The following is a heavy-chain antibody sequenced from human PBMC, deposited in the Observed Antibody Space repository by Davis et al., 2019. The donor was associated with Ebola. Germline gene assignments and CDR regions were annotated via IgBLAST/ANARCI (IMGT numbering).Heavy chain of an antibody. J-gene: IGHJ4*02. Sequence: PGGSLRLSCAASGFTFSSYSMNWVRQTPGKGLEWLTYISRESSAIHYADSVKGRFTISRDNAKNSLYLQMNSLRAEDTAVYYCARAGATYWKDWGQGTLVTVSS. CDR3: ARAGATYWKD. CDR1: GFTFSSYS. V-gene: IGHV3-48*04. D-gene: IGHD1-1*01. CDR2: ISRESSAI.